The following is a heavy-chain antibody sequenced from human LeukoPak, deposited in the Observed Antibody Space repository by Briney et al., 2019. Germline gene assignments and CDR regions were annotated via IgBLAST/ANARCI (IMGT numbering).Heavy chain of an antibody. Sequence: GGSLRLSCVASGFTFSNYWMHWVRQGPGNGLVWVSRVNSDGTSTAYADSVRGRFTISRDNAKNTLYLLMNSLRAEDTAVYYCLGAAANTTPRPWGQGTLVTVSS. D-gene: IGHD6-13*01. CDR1: GFTFSNYW. V-gene: IGHV3-74*01. CDR2: VNSDGTST. J-gene: IGHJ4*02. CDR3: LGAAANTTPRP.